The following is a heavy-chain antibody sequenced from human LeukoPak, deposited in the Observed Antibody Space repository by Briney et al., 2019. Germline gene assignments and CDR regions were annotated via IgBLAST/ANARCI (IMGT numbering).Heavy chain of an antibody. CDR2: ISGSGGST. V-gene: IGHV3-23*01. CDR3: AKDLVHADIVVVPAASPLDY. J-gene: IGHJ4*02. D-gene: IGHD2-2*01. CDR1: GFTFSSYA. Sequence: GGSLRLSCAASGFTFSSYAMSWVRQAPGKGLEWVSAISGSGGSTYYADSVKGRFTISTDNSKNTLYLQMNSLRAEDTAVYYCAKDLVHADIVVVPAASPLDYWGQGTLVTVSS.